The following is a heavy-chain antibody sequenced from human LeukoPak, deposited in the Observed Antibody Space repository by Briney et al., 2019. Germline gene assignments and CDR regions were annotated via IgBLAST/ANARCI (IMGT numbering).Heavy chain of an antibody. CDR1: GYSISSGYY. J-gene: IGHJ3*02. D-gene: IGHD3-10*01. V-gene: IGHV4-38-2*02. CDR3: ARSDYYGSGSPFDAFDI. Sequence: SETLSLTCTVSGYSISSGYYWGWIRQPPGKGLEWIGSIYHSGSTYYNPSLKSRVTISVDTSKNQFSLKLSSVTAADTAVYYCARSDYYGSGSPFDAFDIWGQGTMVTVSS. CDR2: IYHSGST.